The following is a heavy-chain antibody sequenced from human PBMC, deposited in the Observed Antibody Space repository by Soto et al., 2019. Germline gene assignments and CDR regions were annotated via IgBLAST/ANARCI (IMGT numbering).Heavy chain of an antibody. J-gene: IGHJ5*02. D-gene: IGHD3-10*01. CDR1: GFTFSSYE. Sequence: GGSLRLSCAASGFTFSSYEMNWVRQAPGKGLEWVSYISSSGSTIYYADSVKGRFTISRDNAKNSLSLQMNSLRAEDTAVYYCASSGLWFGENNWFDPWGRGTLVTVSS. CDR2: ISSSGSTI. CDR3: ASSGLWFGENNWFDP. V-gene: IGHV3-48*03.